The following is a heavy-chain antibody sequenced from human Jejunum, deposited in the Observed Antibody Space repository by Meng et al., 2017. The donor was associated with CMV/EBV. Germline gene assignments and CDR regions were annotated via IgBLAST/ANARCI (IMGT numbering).Heavy chain of an antibody. CDR3: VHKEDTPTALRY. Sequence: SGASISINEYFWGWIRQPPGKGLEWVGSIYHLASTYYNPSLNNRVTISVDTSKNQFSLNLRSVTAADTAVYYCVHKEDTPTALRYWGQGALVTVSS. CDR1: GASISINEYF. D-gene: IGHD4-17*01. V-gene: IGHV4-39*07. CDR2: IYHLAST. J-gene: IGHJ4*02.